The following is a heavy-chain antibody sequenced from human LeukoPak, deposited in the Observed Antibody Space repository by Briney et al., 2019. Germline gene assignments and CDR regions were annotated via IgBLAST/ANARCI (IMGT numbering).Heavy chain of an antibody. CDR3: ARDSSDILTGYYHF. CDR2: INPNSGRT. J-gene: IGHJ4*02. V-gene: IGHV1-2*02. Sequence: ASVKVSCKTSGCTFNDYYLHWVRQAPGQGLEWMGWINPNSGRTNYAPKFQGRVTLTTDTSISTAYMELSSLISGDTALYYCARDSSDILTGYYHFWGQGTLDTVSS. D-gene: IGHD3-9*01. CDR1: GCTFNDYY.